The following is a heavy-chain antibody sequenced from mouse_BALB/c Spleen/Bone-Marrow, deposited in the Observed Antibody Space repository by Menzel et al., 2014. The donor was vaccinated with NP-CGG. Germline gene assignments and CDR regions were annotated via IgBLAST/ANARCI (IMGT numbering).Heavy chain of an antibody. CDR3: ARQGYYGYSDY. D-gene: IGHD1-2*01. J-gene: IGHJ2*01. Sequence: EVQLVESGGGLVQPGGSLKLSCAASGFDFSRYWMSWVRQAPGKGLEWIGEINPDSSTINYTPSLKDKFIISRDNAKNTLYLQMNKVRSEDTAVYYCARQGYYGYSDYWGQGTTHTVSS. CDR1: GFDFSRYW. V-gene: IGHV4-1*02. CDR2: INPDSSTI.